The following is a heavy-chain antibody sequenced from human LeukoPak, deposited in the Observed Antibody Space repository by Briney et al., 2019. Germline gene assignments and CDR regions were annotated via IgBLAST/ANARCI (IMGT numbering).Heavy chain of an antibody. V-gene: IGHV4-31*03. CDR1: GGSIGSGGYY. J-gene: IGHJ6*02. CDR2: IYYSGST. D-gene: IGHD5-12*01. CDR3: ASGMIVATILPSDYYYYGMDV. Sequence: SETLSLTCTVSGGSIGSGGYYWSWIRQHPGKGLEWIGYIYYSGSTYYNPSLKSRVTISVDTSKNQFSLKLSSVTAADTAVYYCASGMIVATILPSDYYYYGMDVWGQGTTVTVFS.